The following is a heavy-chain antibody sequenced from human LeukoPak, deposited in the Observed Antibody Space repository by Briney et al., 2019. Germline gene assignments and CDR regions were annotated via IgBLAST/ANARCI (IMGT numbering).Heavy chain of an antibody. V-gene: IGHV3-30*02. CDR1: GFSLSTYG. Sequence: PGGSLRLSCAASGFSLSTYGIHWVRQPPGKGLEWVTLIRNDGSNKFYADSVKGRFTISRDNSKNTLYLQMNSLRAEDTAVYYCARDIDWAFDYWGQGTLVTVSS. J-gene: IGHJ4*02. CDR2: IRNDGSNK. D-gene: IGHD3-9*01. CDR3: ARDIDWAFDY.